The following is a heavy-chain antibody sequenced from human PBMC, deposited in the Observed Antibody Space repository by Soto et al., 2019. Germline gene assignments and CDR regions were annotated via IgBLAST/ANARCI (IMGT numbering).Heavy chain of an antibody. V-gene: IGHV1-18*04. D-gene: IGHD4-17*01. CDR3: ARDGGYGGYVSFGDY. CDR1: GYTFTSYG. Sequence: GASVKVSCKASGYTFTSYGISWVRQAPGQGLEWMGWIRAYNGNTNYAQKLQGRVTMTTDTSTSTAYMELRSLRSDDTAVYYCARDGGYGGYVSFGDYWGQGSLVTVSA. J-gene: IGHJ4*02. CDR2: IRAYNGNT.